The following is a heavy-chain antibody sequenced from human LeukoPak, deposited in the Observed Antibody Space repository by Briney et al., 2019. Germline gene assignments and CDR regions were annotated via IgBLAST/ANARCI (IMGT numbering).Heavy chain of an antibody. CDR1: GGTFISYA. CDR2: IIPILGIA. V-gene: IGHV1-69*04. CDR3: ARDHGFDYYDSSGYSH. D-gene: IGHD3-22*01. Sequence: GASVKVSCKASGGTFISYAISWVRQAPGQGLEWMGRIIPILGIANYAQKFQGRVTITADKSTSTAYMELSSLRPEDTAVYYCARDHGFDYYDSSGYSHWGQGTLVTVSS. J-gene: IGHJ4*02.